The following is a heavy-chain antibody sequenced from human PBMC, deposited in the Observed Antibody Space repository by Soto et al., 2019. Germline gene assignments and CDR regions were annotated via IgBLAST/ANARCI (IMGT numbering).Heavy chain of an antibody. CDR2: ISYDGSNK. CDR3: AKDRSHDTQVYYYYYDMDV. D-gene: IGHD1-1*01. Sequence: GKGLEWVAVISYDGSNKYCADSVKGRFTISRDNSKNTLYLQMNSLRAEDTAVYYCAKDRSHDTQVYYYYYDMDVRGKGSTVTVSS. J-gene: IGHJ6*03. V-gene: IGHV3-30*18.